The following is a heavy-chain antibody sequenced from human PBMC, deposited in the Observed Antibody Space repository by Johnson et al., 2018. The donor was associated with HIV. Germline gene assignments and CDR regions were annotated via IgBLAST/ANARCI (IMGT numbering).Heavy chain of an antibody. V-gene: IGHV3-7*05. CDR2: IKQDGSDE. CDR3: AKVRYYDRDAFDI. CDR1: GFTFSTYW. J-gene: IGHJ3*02. D-gene: IGHD3-22*01. Sequence: VQLVESGGGLVQTGGSRRLSCAASGFTFSTYWMSWVRQAPGKGLEWVANIKQDGSDEYYVDSVKGRFTIYRDNTKNLLYLQLNSLRAEDTAVHYCAKVRYYDRDAFDIWGPGTLVTVSP.